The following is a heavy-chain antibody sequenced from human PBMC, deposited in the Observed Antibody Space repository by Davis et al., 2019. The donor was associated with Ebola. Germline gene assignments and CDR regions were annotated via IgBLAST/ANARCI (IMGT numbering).Heavy chain of an antibody. V-gene: IGHV3-7*03. CDR2: IRQDGGET. Sequence: GESLKISCAAASGFAFSIHWMTWVRQAPGKGLEWVANIRQDGGETYYADSVKGRFAISRDNAKNSLYLQMNSLRAEDTAIYYCARDAVPAAQDYWGQGTLVTDSS. D-gene: IGHD2-2*01. CDR3: ARDAVPAAQDY. CDR1: GFAFSIHW. J-gene: IGHJ4*02.